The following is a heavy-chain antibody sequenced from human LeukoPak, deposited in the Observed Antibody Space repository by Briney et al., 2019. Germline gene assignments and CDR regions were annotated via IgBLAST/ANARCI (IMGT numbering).Heavy chain of an antibody. CDR2: INPNSGGT. CDR3: ARALPPDSSGYYSDY. CDR1: GCTFTGYY. Sequence: ASVKVSCKASGCTFTGYYMHWVRQAPGQGLEWMGWINPNSGGTNYAQKFQGRVTMTRDTSISTAYMELSRLRSDDTAVYYCARALPPDSSGYYSDYWGQGTLVTGSS. J-gene: IGHJ4*02. D-gene: IGHD3-22*01. V-gene: IGHV1-2*02.